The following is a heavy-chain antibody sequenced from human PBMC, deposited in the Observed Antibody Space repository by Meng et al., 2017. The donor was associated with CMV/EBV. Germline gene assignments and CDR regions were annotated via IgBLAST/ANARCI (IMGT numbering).Heavy chain of an antibody. CDR1: GGSISSGDYS. Sequence: QVRLQESGPGLVQPSQTLSLTCTVSGGSISSGDYSWSWIRQPPGKGLELIGYIYYSGSTYYNPSLKSRVTISVDTSKNQFSLKLSSVTAADTAVYYCARDNRRGGVDYWGQGTLVTVSS. CDR3: ARDNRRGGVDY. D-gene: IGHD3-3*01. J-gene: IGHJ4*02. CDR2: IYYSGST. V-gene: IGHV4-30-4*08.